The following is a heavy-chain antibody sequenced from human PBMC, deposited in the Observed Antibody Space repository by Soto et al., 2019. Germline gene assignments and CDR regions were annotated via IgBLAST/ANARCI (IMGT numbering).Heavy chain of an antibody. Sequence: PGGSLRLSCAASGVTFSSYGMHLVRQAPGKGLEWVAVISYDGSNKNYADSVKGRFTISRDNSKNTLYLQMNSLRAEDTAVYYCPKDYSGYGYSYGDDSYYFYYGMDVWGQGTTVTVSS. V-gene: IGHV3-30*18. CDR3: PKDYSGYGYSYGDDSYYFYYGMDV. CDR1: GVTFSSYG. D-gene: IGHD5-18*01. J-gene: IGHJ6*02. CDR2: ISYDGSNK.